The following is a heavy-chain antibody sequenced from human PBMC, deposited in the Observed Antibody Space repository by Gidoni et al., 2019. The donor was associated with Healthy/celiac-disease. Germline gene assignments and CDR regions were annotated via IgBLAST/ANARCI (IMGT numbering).Heavy chain of an antibody. CDR1: GFPFGVYA. CDR3: AGGYCSSTSCHKFDY. J-gene: IGHJ4*02. Sequence: EVPLVESGGGLVQPWRSLRLSCTASGFPFGVYAVSWFRQAPGKGLEWVGFIRSKLYGGTTEYAASVKGRFTISRDESKSIAYLQMNSLKTEDTAVYYCAGGYCSSTSCHKFDYWGQGTLVTVSS. CDR2: IRSKLYGGTT. D-gene: IGHD2-2*01. V-gene: IGHV3-49*03.